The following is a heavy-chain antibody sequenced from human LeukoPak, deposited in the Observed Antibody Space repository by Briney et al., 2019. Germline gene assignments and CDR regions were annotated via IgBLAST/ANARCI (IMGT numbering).Heavy chain of an antibody. J-gene: IGHJ4*02. Sequence: SETLSLTCAVYGGSFSGYYWSWTRQPPGKGLEWIGEINHSGSTNYNPSLKSRVTISVDTSKNQFSLKLSSVTAADTAVYYCARGTHYLGYWGQGTLVTVSS. CDR2: INHSGST. V-gene: IGHV4-34*01. CDR3: ARGTHYLGY. CDR1: GGSFSGYY.